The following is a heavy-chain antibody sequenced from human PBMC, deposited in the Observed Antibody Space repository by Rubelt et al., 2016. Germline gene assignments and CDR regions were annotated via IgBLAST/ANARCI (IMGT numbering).Heavy chain of an antibody. J-gene: IGHJ4*02. CDR2: SNPDGSTT. Sequence: EVQLVESGGGVVQPGRSLRLSCAASGFTVSSNHMNWVRQTPGKGLVWVSRSNPDGSTTNYADSVKGRFTISRDNAKNSVSLQMNSLRVEDTAVYYCLRGCWAPDDWGQGTLVTVSS. V-gene: IGHV3-74*02. D-gene: IGHD2-15*01. CDR1: GFTVSSNH. CDR3: LRGCWAPDD.